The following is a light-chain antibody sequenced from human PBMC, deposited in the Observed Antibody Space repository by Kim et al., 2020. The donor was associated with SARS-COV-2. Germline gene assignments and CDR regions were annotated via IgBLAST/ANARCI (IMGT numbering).Light chain of an antibody. CDR3: GTWDSSLSAGV. CDR1: SCNIGNNH. Sequence: GQKDTTSCSGSSCNIGNNHVAWYQELPGTAPTLLTHNNNGRPSGIPARFSGSKSGTSATLGITGLQTGDEADYYCGTWDSSLSAGVFGGGTKLTVL. J-gene: IGLJ3*02. CDR2: NNN. V-gene: IGLV1-51*01.